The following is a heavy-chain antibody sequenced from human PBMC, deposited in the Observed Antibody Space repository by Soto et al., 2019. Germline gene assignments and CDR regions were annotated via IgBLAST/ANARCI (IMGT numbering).Heavy chain of an antibody. CDR1: GYTFTSYA. Sequence: ASVKVSCKASGYTFTSYAMHWVRQAPGQRLEWMGWINAGNGSTKYSQKFQGRVTITRDTSASTAYMELSSLRSDDTAVYYCALLSYCTTVTCFYLDYWGQGTPVTVSS. D-gene: IGHD2-8*01. V-gene: IGHV1-3*01. J-gene: IGHJ4*02. CDR3: ALLSYCTTVTCFYLDY. CDR2: INAGNGST.